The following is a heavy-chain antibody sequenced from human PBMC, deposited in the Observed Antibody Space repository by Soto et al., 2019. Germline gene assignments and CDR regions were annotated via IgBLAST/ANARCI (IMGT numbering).Heavy chain of an antibody. CDR3: AKDGTVTVQYFHH. D-gene: IGHD4-17*01. CDR2: ISGGGGST. Sequence: GGSLRLSCAASGFTFSNYAMSWVRQAPGKGLEWVSGISGGGGSTYYADSVKGRFTISRDNSKNTPYLQMNSLRVEDTAVYYCAKDGTVTVQYFHHWGQGTLVTVSS. V-gene: IGHV3-23*01. J-gene: IGHJ1*01. CDR1: GFTFSNYA.